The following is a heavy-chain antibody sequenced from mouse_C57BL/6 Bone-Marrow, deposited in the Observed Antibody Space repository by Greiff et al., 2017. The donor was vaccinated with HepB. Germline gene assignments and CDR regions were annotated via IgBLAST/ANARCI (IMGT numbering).Heavy chain of an antibody. CDR1: GYTFTDYN. J-gene: IGHJ2*01. D-gene: IGHD2-3*01. V-gene: IGHV1-22*01. CDR2: INPNNGGT. Sequence: EVKLQQSGPELVKPGASVKMSCKASGYTFTDYNMHWVKQSHGKSLEWIGYINPNNGGTSYNQKFKGKATLTVNKSSSTAYMELRSLTSEDSAVYYCARGLCDPFDYWGQGTTLTVSS. CDR3: ARGLCDPFDY.